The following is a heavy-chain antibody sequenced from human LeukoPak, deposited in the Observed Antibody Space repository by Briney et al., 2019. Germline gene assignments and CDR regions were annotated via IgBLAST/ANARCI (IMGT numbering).Heavy chain of an antibody. V-gene: IGHV1-8*01. CDR1: GYTFTSYD. CDR2: MNPNSGNT. CDR3: ACITMVRGVLNS. Sequence: ASVKVSCKASGYTFTSYDINWVRQATGQGLEWMGWMNPNSGNTGYAQKFQGRVTMTRNTSISTAYMELSSLRSEDTAVYYCACITMVRGVLNSWGQGTLVTVSS. D-gene: IGHD3-10*01. J-gene: IGHJ4*02.